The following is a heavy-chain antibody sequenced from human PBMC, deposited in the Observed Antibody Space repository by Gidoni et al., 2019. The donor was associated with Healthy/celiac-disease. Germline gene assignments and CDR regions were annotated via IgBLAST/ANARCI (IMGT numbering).Heavy chain of an antibody. J-gene: IGHJ6*03. V-gene: IGHV3-30-3*01. CDR3: ARERRTYYDFWSGYHSPYYYYMDV. D-gene: IGHD3-3*01. CDR1: GFTFSSYA. Sequence: QVQLVESGGGVVQPGRSLRLSCAASGFTFSSYAMPWVRQAPGKGLEWVAVISYDGSNKYYADSVKGRFTISRDNSKNTLYLQMNSLRAEDTAVYYCARERRTYYDFWSGYHSPYYYYMDVWGKGTTVTVSS. CDR2: ISYDGSNK.